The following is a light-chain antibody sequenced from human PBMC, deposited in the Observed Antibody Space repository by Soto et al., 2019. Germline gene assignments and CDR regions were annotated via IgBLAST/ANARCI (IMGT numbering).Light chain of an antibody. J-gene: IGKJ5*01. CDR1: QSVSSY. CDR2: DAS. CDR3: QQRSNWV. V-gene: IGKV3-11*01. Sequence: EIVLTQSLATLSLSPGERATLSFRASQSVSSYLAWYQQKPGQAPRLLIYDASNRATGIPARFSGSGSGTDFTLTISSLEPEDFAVYYCQQRSNWVFGQGTRLEIK.